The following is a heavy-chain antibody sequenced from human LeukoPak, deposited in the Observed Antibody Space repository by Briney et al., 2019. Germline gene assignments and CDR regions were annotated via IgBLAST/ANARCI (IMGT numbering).Heavy chain of an antibody. J-gene: IGHJ4*02. CDR2: IKQDGSEK. CDR3: AREGCSGGSCYSVPPNY. CDR1: GFTFSSYW. V-gene: IGHV3-7*01. Sequence: GGSLRLTCATSGFTFSSYWMSWVRQAPGKGLEWVANIKQDGSEKYYVDSVKGRFTISRDNAKNSLYLQMNSLRAEDTAVYYCAREGCSGGSCYSVPPNYWGQGTLVTVSS. D-gene: IGHD2-15*01.